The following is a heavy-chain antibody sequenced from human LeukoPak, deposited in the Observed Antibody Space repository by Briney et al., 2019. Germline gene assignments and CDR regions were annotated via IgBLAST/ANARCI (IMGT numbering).Heavy chain of an antibody. CDR2: IYHSGST. CDR3: ARDRDGMDV. V-gene: IGHV4-38-2*02. J-gene: IGHJ6*02. Sequence: SETLSLTCTVSGYSISSGYYWGWIRQPPGKGLEWIGSIYHSGSTNYNPSLKSRVTISVDTSKNQFSLKLSSVTAADTAVYYCARDRDGMDVWGQGTTVTVSS. CDR1: GYSISSGYY.